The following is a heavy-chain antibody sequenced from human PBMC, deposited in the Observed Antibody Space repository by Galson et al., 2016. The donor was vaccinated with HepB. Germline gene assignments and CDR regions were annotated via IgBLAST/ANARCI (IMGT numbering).Heavy chain of an antibody. D-gene: IGHD4-11*01. J-gene: IGHJ4*02. V-gene: IGHV5-51*01. CDR3: ARHPDTTVISDFHY. CDR1: GYRFTSYW. CDR2: IYPGDSDT. Sequence: QSGAEVKKPGESLKISCKASGYRFTSYWIGWVRQMPGKGLEWMGIIYPGDSDTRYSPSFQGQVIMSVDKSVSTAYLQWDSLRASDTAMYYCARHPDTTVISDFHYWGQGTLVTVSS.